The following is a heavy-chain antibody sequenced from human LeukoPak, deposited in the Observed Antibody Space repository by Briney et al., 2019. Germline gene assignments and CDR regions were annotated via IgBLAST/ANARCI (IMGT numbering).Heavy chain of an antibody. CDR3: ARGTIAATSYYYYYYMDV. V-gene: IGHV4-39*07. CDR2: IYYSGST. Sequence: SETLSLTCTVSGGSISSSSYYWGWIRQPPGKGLEWIGSIYYSGSTYYNPSLKSRVTISVDTSKNQFSLKLSSVTAADTAVYYCARGTIAATSYYYYYYMDVWGKGTTVTISS. CDR1: GGSISSSSYY. J-gene: IGHJ6*03. D-gene: IGHD6-25*01.